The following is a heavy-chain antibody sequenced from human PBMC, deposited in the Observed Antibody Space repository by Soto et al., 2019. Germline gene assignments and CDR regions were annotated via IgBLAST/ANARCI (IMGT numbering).Heavy chain of an antibody. Sequence: SGGSLRLSCAASGFTFSSEGMHWVRQAPGKGLEWVAVIWYDGSNKYYADSVKGRFTISRDNSKNTLYLQMNSLRAEDTAVYYCARDGYCYGSNRPGHWGQGTLVTVPS. J-gene: IGHJ4*02. CDR3: ARDGYCYGSNRPGH. D-gene: IGHD5-18*01. V-gene: IGHV3-33*01. CDR1: GFTFSSEG. CDR2: IWYDGSNK.